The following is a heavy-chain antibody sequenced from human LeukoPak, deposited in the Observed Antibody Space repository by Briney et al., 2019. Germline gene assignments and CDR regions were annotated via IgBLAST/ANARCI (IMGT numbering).Heavy chain of an antibody. CDR2: INHSGST. V-gene: IGHV4-34*01. Sequence: SETLSLTCTVSGGSISSYYWSWIRQPPGKGLEWIGEINHSGSTNYNPSLKSRVTISVDTSKNQFSLKLSSVTAADTAVYYCARGAGGTARQYCSGGSCYSGPFDYWGQGTLVTVSS. CDR3: ARGAGGTARQYCSGGSCYSGPFDY. CDR1: GGSISSYY. D-gene: IGHD2-15*01. J-gene: IGHJ4*02.